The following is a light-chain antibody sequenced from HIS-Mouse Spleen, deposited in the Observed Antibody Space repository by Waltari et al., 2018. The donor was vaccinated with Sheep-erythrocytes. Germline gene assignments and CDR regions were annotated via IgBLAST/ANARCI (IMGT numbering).Light chain of an antibody. CDR1: HGIISA. J-gene: IGKJ1*01. Sequence: AIQLTQSPSSLSASVGDRVTITCRASHGIISALAWYQQKPGKAPKLLIYDASSLESGVPSRFSGSGSGTDFTLTISSLQPEDFATYYCQQFNNYPRTFGQGTKVEIK. CDR3: QQFNNYPRT. V-gene: IGKV1D-13*01. CDR2: DAS.